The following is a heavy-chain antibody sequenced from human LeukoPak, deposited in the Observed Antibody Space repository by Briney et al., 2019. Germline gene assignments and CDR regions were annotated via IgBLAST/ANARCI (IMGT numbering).Heavy chain of an antibody. CDR1: GGSFSGYY. V-gene: IGHV4-34*01. CDR2: INHSGST. J-gene: IGHJ6*03. CDR3: ARRDGYSPYYYYYYMDV. D-gene: IGHD3-22*01. Sequence: SETLSLTCAVYGGSFSGYYWTWIRKPPGKGLEWIGEINHSGSTNYNPSLKSRVSISVDTSKNQFSLKLSSVTAADTAVYYCARRDGYSPYYYYYYMDVWGKGTTVTISS.